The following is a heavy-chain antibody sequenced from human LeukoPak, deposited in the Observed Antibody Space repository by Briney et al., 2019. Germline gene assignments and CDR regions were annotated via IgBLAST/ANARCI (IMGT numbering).Heavy chain of an antibody. Sequence: ASVKVSCKASGYTFTGYYMHWVRQAPGQGLEWMGWINPNSGGTNYAQKFQGRVTMTRDTSISTAYMELSRLRSDDTAVYYCARVPLGSSWNYFDYWGQGILVTVSS. CDR1: GYTFTGYY. CDR3: ARVPLGSSWNYFDY. CDR2: INPNSGGT. D-gene: IGHD6-13*01. J-gene: IGHJ4*02. V-gene: IGHV1-2*02.